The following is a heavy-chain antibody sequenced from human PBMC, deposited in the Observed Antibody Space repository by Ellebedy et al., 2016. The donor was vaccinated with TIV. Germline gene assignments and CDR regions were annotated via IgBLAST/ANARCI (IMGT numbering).Heavy chain of an antibody. CDR2: ISSSGVSS. CDR1: GFTFRNFA. CDR3: AKLDSSGYYYGRLDY. J-gene: IGHJ4*02. V-gene: IGHV3-23*01. Sequence: GGSLRLSCAASGFTFRNFAMTWVRQAPGKGLEWVSSISSSGVSSGYADSVRGRVTISRDNSKSTLYLQMDSLRADDSVEYYCAKLDSSGYYYGRLDYWGQGTLVTVSS. D-gene: IGHD3-22*01.